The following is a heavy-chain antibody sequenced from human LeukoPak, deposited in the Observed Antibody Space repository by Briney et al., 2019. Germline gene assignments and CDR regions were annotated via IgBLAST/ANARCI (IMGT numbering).Heavy chain of an antibody. CDR2: ISSSSSYI. CDR3: ARDPFDYDSSGYYRINTNFDY. CDR1: GFAFSSYS. V-gene: IGHV3-21*01. Sequence: GGSLRLSCAASGFAFSSYSMNWVRQAPGKGLEWVSSISSSSSYIYYADSVKDRFTISRDNAKNSLYLQMNSLRAEDTAVYYCARDPFDYDSSGYYRINTNFDYWGQGTLVTVSS. J-gene: IGHJ4*02. D-gene: IGHD3-22*01.